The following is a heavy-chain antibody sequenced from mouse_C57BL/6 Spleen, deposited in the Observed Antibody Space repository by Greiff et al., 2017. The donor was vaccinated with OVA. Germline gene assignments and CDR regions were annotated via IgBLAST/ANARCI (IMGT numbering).Heavy chain of an antibody. CDR2: ISYDGSN. CDR3: ARRSSGYDYFYD. CDR1: GYSITSGYY. Sequence: VQLQQSGPGLVKPSQSLSLTCSVTGYSITSGYYWNWIRQFPGNKLEWMGYISYDGSNNYNPSLKNRISITRDTSKNQFFLKLNSVTTEDTATYYCARRSSGYDYFYDWGQGTTLTVSS. J-gene: IGHJ2*01. V-gene: IGHV3-6*01. D-gene: IGHD3-2*02.